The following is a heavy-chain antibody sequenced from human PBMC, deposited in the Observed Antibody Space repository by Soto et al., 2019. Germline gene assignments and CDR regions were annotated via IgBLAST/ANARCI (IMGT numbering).Heavy chain of an antibody. V-gene: IGHV3-30*02. J-gene: IGHJ6*02. CDR1: KSIFTGYG. CDR3: AIDKQHYYDSRVLRRLGYYGIDV. CDR2: IRFDGTDE. Sequence: GGSLRLSCAASKSIFTGYGMHWVRQTPGKGLEWVAVIRFDGTDEHYADSVKGRFTISRDNSKSMLYLQMNSLRAEDTAVYYCAIDKQHYYDSRVLRRLGYYGIDVWGQGTTVTVSS. D-gene: IGHD3-22*01.